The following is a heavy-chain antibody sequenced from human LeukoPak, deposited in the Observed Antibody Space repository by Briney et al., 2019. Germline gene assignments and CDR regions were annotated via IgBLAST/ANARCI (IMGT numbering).Heavy chain of an antibody. CDR1: GFTFSSYG. J-gene: IGHJ4*02. D-gene: IGHD5-18*01. CDR2: ISYDGSNK. CDR3: AKPLGYSYGYYFDY. Sequence: GGSLRPSCAAPGFTFSSYGMHWVRQAPGKGLEWVAVISYDGSNKYYADSVKGRFTISRDNSKNTLYLQMNSLRAEDTAVYYCAKPLGYSYGYYFDYWGQGTLVTVSS. V-gene: IGHV3-30*18.